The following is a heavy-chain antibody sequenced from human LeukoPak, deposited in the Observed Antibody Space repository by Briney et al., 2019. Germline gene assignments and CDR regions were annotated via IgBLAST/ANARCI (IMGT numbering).Heavy chain of an antibody. D-gene: IGHD4-11*01. CDR1: GFTFSSYS. Sequence: GGSLRLSCAASGFTFSSYSMNWVRQAPGKGLEWVAVIWSDGTNQFYADSVKGRFTISRDDSGNTVYLQMNSLRPEDTGVYYCARDAQRGFDYSNSLQFWGQGTPVTVST. V-gene: IGHV3-33*08. J-gene: IGHJ4*02. CDR3: ARDAQRGFDYSNSLQF. CDR2: IWSDGTNQ.